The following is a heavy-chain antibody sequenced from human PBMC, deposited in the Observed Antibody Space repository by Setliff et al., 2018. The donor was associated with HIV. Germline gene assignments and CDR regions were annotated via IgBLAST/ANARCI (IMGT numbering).Heavy chain of an antibody. CDR1: GYSISSGYY. CDR3: ARSRGAGYSSGWYGGSYAFDI. V-gene: IGHV4-38-2*01. J-gene: IGHJ3*02. Sequence: SETLSLTCAVSGYSISSGYYWGWIRQHPGKGLEWSGSIYHSGSTYYNPSLKSRVTISVDTSKNQFSLKLSSVTSADTAVYYCARSRGAGYSSGWYGGSYAFDIWGQGTMVTVSS. CDR2: IYHSGST. D-gene: IGHD6-19*01.